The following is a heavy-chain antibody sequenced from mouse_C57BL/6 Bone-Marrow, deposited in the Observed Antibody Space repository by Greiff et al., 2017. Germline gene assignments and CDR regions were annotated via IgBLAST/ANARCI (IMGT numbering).Heavy chain of an antibody. CDR2: IDPETGGT. CDR3: TREGVLYYSNYGAMDY. V-gene: IGHV1-15*01. J-gene: IGHJ4*01. Sequence: QVQLQQSGAELVRPGASVTLSCKASGYTFTDYEMHWVKQTPVHGLEWIGAIDPETGGTAYNQKFKGKAKLTADKSSSTAYRELRSLTSEDSAVYYCTREGVLYYSNYGAMDYWGQGTSVTVSS. D-gene: IGHD2-5*01. CDR1: GYTFTDYE.